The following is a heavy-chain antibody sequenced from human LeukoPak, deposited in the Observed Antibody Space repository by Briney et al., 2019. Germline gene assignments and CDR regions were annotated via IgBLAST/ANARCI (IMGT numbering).Heavy chain of an antibody. CDR3: ARETGYSSSWYGGFFDY. V-gene: IGHV3-48*03. CDR1: GFTFSSYE. D-gene: IGHD6-13*01. Sequence: GGSLRLSCAASGFTFSSYEMNWVRQAPGKGLEWVSYISSSGSTIYYADSVKGRFTISRDNAKNSLYLQMNSLRAEDTAVYYCARETGYSSSWYGGFFDYWGQGTLVTVSS. J-gene: IGHJ4*02. CDR2: ISSSGSTI.